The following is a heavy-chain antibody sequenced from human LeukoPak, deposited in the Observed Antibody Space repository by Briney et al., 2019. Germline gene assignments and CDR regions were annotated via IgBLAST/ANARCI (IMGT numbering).Heavy chain of an antibody. CDR3: ARGPSGYSYGYRGFDY. J-gene: IGHJ4*02. D-gene: IGHD5-18*01. CDR1: GGSISSYY. Sequence: PSETLSLTCTVSGGSISSYYWSWIRQPPGKGLEWIGYIYYSGSTNYNPSLKSRVTISVDTSKNQFSLKLSSVTAADTAVYYCARGPSGYSYGYRGFDYWGQGTLVTVSS. V-gene: IGHV4-59*01. CDR2: IYYSGST.